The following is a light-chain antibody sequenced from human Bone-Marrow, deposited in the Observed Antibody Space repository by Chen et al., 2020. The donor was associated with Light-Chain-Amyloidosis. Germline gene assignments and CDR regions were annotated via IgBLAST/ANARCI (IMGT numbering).Light chain of an antibody. CDR1: DLPTKY. J-gene: IGLJ2*01. V-gene: IGLV3-25*03. CDR2: RDT. CDR3: QSADRSGTYEVI. Sequence: SYELTQPPSVSVSPGQTARITCSGDDLPTKYAYWYQQKPGPAPVLVIHRDTERPSGISVRFSGSSPGTTATLTMSGVQAEDEADYNCQSADRSGTYEVIFGGGTKLTVL.